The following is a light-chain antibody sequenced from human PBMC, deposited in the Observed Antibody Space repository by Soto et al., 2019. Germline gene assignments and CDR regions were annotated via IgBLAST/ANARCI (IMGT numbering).Light chain of an antibody. CDR3: QSYDSSLSAFV. Sequence: QSALTQSPSVSGAPGQRVTISCTGSSSNIGAGYDVHWYQQVPGTAPKLLIYGNNNRPSGVPDRFSGSKSGTSASLAITGLQAEDEADYYCQSYDSSLSAFVFATGTKLTVL. V-gene: IGLV1-40*01. J-gene: IGLJ1*01. CDR2: GNN. CDR1: SSNIGAGYD.